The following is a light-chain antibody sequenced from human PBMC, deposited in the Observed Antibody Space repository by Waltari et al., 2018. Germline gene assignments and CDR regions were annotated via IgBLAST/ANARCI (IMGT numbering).Light chain of an antibody. CDR2: RNN. V-gene: IGLV1-47*01. Sequence: QSVLTQPPSASGTPGQRVTISCSGSSSNIGSNYVYWYQQLPGTAPKLLIYRNNQRPSGVPDRGAGAKSGTAASLASSGLRSEDEADYYGAAGDDSLRGVGFGGGTKRTGL. CDR3: AAGDDSLRGVG. CDR1: SSNIGSNY. J-gene: IGLJ2*01.